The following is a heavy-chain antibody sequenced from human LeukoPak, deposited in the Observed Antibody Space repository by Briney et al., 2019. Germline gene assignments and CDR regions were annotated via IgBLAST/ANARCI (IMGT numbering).Heavy chain of an antibody. V-gene: IGHV3-23*01. Sequence: GGSLRLSCAASGFTFSNYVMSWVRQAPGKGLEWVSALTSSGGSTYYADSVEGRFTISRDNSKNTLYLQMNSLRAEDTAIYYCATFSSDCNWFLYFDYWGQGTLVTVSS. J-gene: IGHJ4*02. CDR3: ATFSSDCNWFLYFDY. D-gene: IGHD3-9*01. CDR2: LTSSGGST. CDR1: GFTFSNYV.